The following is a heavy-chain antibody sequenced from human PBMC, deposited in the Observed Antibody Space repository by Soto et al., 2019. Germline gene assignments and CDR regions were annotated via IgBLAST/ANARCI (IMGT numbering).Heavy chain of an antibody. CDR2: ISGSGGST. CDR1: GFTFSSYA. Sequence: GGSLRLSCAASGFTFSSYAMSWVRQAPGKGLEWVSAISGSGGSTYYADSVKGRFTISRDNSKNTLYLQMNSLRAEDTAVYYCAKVGNPRSYSSGWYVFDYWGQGTLVTVSS. D-gene: IGHD6-19*01. J-gene: IGHJ4*02. CDR3: AKVGNPRSYSSGWYVFDY. V-gene: IGHV3-23*01.